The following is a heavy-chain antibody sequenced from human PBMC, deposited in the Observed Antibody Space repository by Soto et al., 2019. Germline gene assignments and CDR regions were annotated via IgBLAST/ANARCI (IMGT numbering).Heavy chain of an antibody. D-gene: IGHD6-13*01. Sequence: QVQLVQSGAEVKKPGSSVKVSCKASGGTFSSYAISWVRQAPGQGLEWMGGIIPIYGTANYAQKFQVRVTITADESMSTAYLELSSLRSEDTAVYYCARYSASGLYYYFAMDVWGQGTTVTVSS. CDR1: GGTFSSYA. CDR2: IIPIYGTA. V-gene: IGHV1-69*01. J-gene: IGHJ6*02. CDR3: ARYSASGLYYYFAMDV.